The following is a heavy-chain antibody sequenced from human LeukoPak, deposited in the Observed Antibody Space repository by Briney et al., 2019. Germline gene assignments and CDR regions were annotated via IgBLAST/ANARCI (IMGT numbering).Heavy chain of an antibody. CDR1: GGSFSGYY. Sequence: PSETLSLTSAVYGGSFSGYYWSWIRQPPGKGVEWIGEINHSGSTNYKPSLKSRVTISVDTSKNQFSLQLSSVTAADAAVYYCARVGGSGSKIDYWGQGTLVTVSS. J-gene: IGHJ4*02. D-gene: IGHD3-10*01. CDR2: INHSGST. V-gene: IGHV4-34*01. CDR3: ARVGGSGSKIDY.